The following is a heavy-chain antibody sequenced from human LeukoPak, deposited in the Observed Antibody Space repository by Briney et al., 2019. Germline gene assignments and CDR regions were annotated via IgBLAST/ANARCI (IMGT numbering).Heavy chain of an antibody. Sequence: ASVKVSCKASGYTFTGYYMHWVRQAPGQGLEWMGRINPNSGGTNYAQTFQGRVTMTRDTSISTAYTELSRMRSDATAVYYCARDGMSGGSWGGSDAFDIWGQGTMVTVSS. V-gene: IGHV1-2*06. D-gene: IGHD2-15*01. CDR3: ARDGMSGGSWGGSDAFDI. J-gene: IGHJ3*02. CDR2: INPNSGGT. CDR1: GYTFTGYY.